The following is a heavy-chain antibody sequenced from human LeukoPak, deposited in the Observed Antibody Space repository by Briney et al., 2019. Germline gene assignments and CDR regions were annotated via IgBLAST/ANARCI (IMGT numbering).Heavy chain of an antibody. CDR2: IYFTGTT. CDR1: GGSISSYY. J-gene: IGHJ3*01. Sequence: SETLSLTCSVSGGSISSYYWSWIRQPAGKGLEWIGRIYFTGTTNYNPSLQSRVTMSVDTSKYQFSLELSSVTAADTAVYYCARGSSSGWYSFAFWGQGTVVTVSS. D-gene: IGHD6-13*01. CDR3: ARGSSSGWYSFAF. V-gene: IGHV4-4*07.